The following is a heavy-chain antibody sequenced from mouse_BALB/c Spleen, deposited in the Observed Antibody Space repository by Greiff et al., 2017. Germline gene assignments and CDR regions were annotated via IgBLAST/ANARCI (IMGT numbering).Heavy chain of an antibody. CDR3: ARGPYYYGSSSFAY. CDR2: ISDGGSYT. D-gene: IGHD1-1*01. J-gene: IGHJ3*01. CDR1: GFTFSDYY. Sequence: EVQLVESGGGLVKPGGSLKLSCAASGFTFSDYYMYWVRQTPEKRLEWVATISDGGSYTYYPDSVKGRFTISRDNAKNNLYLQMSSLKSEDTAMYYCARGPYYYGSSSFAYWGQGTLVTVSA. V-gene: IGHV5-4*02.